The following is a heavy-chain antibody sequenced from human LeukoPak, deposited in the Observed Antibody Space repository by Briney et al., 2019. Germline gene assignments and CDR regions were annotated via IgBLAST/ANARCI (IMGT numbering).Heavy chain of an antibody. V-gene: IGHV1-2*02. CDR2: INPNSGAT. D-gene: IGHD5-12*01. Sequence: ASVKVSCKASGYTFTGYYMHWVRQAPGRGLEWMGWINPNSGATKYAQKFQGRVTMARDTSTSTVYTELSSLRSEDTAVYYCARALGYVDIVATVVYWGQGTLVTASS. CDR1: GYTFTGYY. CDR3: ARALGYVDIVATVVY. J-gene: IGHJ4*02.